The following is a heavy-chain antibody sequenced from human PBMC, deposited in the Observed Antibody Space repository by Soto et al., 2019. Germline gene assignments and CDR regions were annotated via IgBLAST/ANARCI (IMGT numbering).Heavy chain of an antibody. D-gene: IGHD3-16*01. CDR3: ARLKQDYAVA. CDR1: GYTFTSYD. Sequence: QVQLVQSGAEVKKPGGSVKVSCQASGYTFTSYDINWGRLAPGQGLGWMGWMNPKSGNTAYAQKFQGRVTMTRNTSISTAYMELSSLRSEDTAVYYCARLKQDYAVAWGQGTLVTVSS. J-gene: IGHJ5*02. V-gene: IGHV1-8*01. CDR2: MNPKSGNT.